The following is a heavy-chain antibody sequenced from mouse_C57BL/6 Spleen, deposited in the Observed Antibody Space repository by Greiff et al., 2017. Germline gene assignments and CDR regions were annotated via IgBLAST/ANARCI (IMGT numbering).Heavy chain of an antibody. CDR2: INPYNGGT. CDR3: ARAYSNYGGDAMDY. V-gene: IGHV1-19*01. J-gene: IGHJ4*01. D-gene: IGHD2-5*01. Sequence: EVQLQQSGPVLVKPGASVKMSCKASGYTFTDYYMNWVKQSHGKSLEWIGVINPYNGGTSYNQKFKGKATLTVDKSSSTAYMELNSLTSEDSAVYYCARAYSNYGGDAMDYWGQGTSVTVSS. CDR1: GYTFTDYY.